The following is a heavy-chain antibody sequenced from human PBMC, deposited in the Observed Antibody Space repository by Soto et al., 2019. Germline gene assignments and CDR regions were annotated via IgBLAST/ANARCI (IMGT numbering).Heavy chain of an antibody. CDR1: GFTFSDYY. V-gene: IGHV3-11*06. CDR3: ARGLSRRILNYLDP. D-gene: IGHD2-15*01. Sequence: PGGSLRLSCAASGFTFSDYYMTWLRQAPGKGPECISYISFGSSFTNYADSVEGRFTISRDNAKNTLYLQMKSLRVEHTAVYYCARGLSRRILNYLDPWGQGALVTVTS. J-gene: IGHJ5*02. CDR2: ISFGSSFT.